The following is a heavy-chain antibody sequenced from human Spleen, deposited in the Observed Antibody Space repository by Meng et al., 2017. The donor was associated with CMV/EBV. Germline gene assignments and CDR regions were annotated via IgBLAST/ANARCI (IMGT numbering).Heavy chain of an antibody. CDR2: IDYSGIT. CDR1: GDSISSNSYY. J-gene: IGHJ1*01. V-gene: IGHV4-39*01. CDR3: ARHRGNYYQSFLH. D-gene: IGHD1-26*01. Sequence: QLHLQESGPGLVKSSETLSLTCTVSGDSISSNSYYWGWIRQPPGKGLEWIASIDYSGITFQNPSLKSRLTTSVDTSKNQFSLQLRFVTAADTAVYYCARHRGNYYQSFLHWGQGTLVTVSS.